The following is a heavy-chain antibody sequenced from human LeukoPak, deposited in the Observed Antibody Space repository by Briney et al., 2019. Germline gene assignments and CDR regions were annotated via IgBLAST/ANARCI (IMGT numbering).Heavy chain of an antibody. Sequence: PGGSLRLSCAASGFTFSSYWMSWVRQPPGKGLEWVANIIQDGSEKYPVDSVKGRFAISRDNAKNSLYLQMNSLRVEDTAVYFCARESRSSGGAFDYWGQGTLVTVSS. CDR3: ARESRSSGGAFDY. CDR1: GFTFSSYW. J-gene: IGHJ4*02. V-gene: IGHV3-7*04. CDR2: IIQDGSEK. D-gene: IGHD3-16*01.